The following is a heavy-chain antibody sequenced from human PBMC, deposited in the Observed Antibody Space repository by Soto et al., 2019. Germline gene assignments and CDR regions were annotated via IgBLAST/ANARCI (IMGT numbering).Heavy chain of an antibody. CDR2: ISYSGTT. Sequence: SETLSLTCTVSGGSIRRNSYSWGWIRQPPGKGLEWIGSISYSGTTYANPSLKGRVTISADTSKDQFSLKLTSVTAADTAIYYCASLASEYYYTSGPLGSFDNWGQGTLVTVSS. CDR1: GGSIRRNSYS. CDR3: ASLASEYYYTSGPLGSFDN. D-gene: IGHD3-22*01. V-gene: IGHV4-39*01. J-gene: IGHJ4*02.